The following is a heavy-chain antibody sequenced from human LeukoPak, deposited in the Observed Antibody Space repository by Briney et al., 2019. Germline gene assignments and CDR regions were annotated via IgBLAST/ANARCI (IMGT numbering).Heavy chain of an antibody. D-gene: IGHD1-14*01. CDR3: ARDRSEAYYYGMDV. J-gene: IGHJ6*02. CDR2: INPSGGSP. V-gene: IGHV1-46*01. CDR1: GYTFTTYY. Sequence: ASVKVSCTASGYTFTTYYIHWVRQAPGQGLEWLGIINPSGGSPTYAQKFQGRVTMTRDTSTSTVYMELSSLRSEDTAVYYCARDRSEAYYYGMDVWGQGTTVTVSS.